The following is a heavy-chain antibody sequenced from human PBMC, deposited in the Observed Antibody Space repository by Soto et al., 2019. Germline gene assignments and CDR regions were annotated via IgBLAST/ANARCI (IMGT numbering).Heavy chain of an antibody. J-gene: IGHJ4*02. V-gene: IGHV4-34*01. CDR2: INHSGST. D-gene: IGHD6-13*01. Sequence: SETLSLTCAVYGGSFSGYYWSWIRQPPGKGLEWIGEINHSGSTNYNPSLKSRVTISVDTSKNQFSLKLSSVTAADTAVYYCARGYSSTWDYWGQGTLVTVSS. CDR3: ARGYSSTWDY. CDR1: GGSFSGYY.